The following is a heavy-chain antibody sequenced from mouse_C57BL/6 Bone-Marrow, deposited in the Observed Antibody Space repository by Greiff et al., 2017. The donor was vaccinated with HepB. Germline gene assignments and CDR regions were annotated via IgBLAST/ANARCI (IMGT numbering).Heavy chain of an antibody. J-gene: IGHJ1*03. Sequence: EVQLFESGGGLVQPKGSLKLSCAASGFSFNTYAMNWVRQAPGKGLEWVARIRSKSNNYATYYADSVKDRFTISRDDSESMLYLQMNNLKTEDTAMYYCVRITTVWYFDVWGTGTTVTVSS. CDR1: GFSFNTYA. D-gene: IGHD1-1*01. CDR2: IRSKSNNYAT. CDR3: VRITTVWYFDV. V-gene: IGHV10-1*01.